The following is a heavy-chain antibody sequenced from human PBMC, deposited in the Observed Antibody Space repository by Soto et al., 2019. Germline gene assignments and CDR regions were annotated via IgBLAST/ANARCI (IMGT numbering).Heavy chain of an antibody. Sequence: SETLSLTCTVSGGSISSSSYYWGWIRQPPGKGLEWIGSIYYSGSTYYNPSLKSRVTISVDTSKNQFSLKLSSVTAADTAVYYSASSLLRFLEWLSQEGPNWFDPWGQGTLVTVSS. CDR1: GGSISSSSYY. CDR3: ASSLLRFLEWLSQEGPNWFDP. V-gene: IGHV4-39*01. D-gene: IGHD3-3*01. J-gene: IGHJ5*02. CDR2: IYYSGST.